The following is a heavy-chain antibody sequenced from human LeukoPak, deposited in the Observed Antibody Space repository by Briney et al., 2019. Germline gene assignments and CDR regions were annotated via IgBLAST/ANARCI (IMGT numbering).Heavy chain of an antibody. D-gene: IGHD1-26*01. Sequence: GGSLRLSCAASGFTFSDYAMTWVRQAPGKGLEWVATISGSGLMTYYADSVKGRFTVSGDNSKNTLYLQMNSLRAEDTAVYYCAKDGVPSGSYSYFDYWGQGTLVTVSS. CDR1: GFTFSDYA. V-gene: IGHV3-23*01. CDR2: ISGSGLMT. J-gene: IGHJ4*02. CDR3: AKDGVPSGSYSYFDY.